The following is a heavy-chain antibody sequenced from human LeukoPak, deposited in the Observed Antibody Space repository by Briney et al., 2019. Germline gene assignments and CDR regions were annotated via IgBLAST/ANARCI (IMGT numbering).Heavy chain of an antibody. CDR2: ISSSGSTI. V-gene: IGHV3-48*04. Sequence: GGSLRLSCAASGFTFSSYTMNWVRQAPGKGLEWVSYISSSGSTIYYADSVKGRFTISRDNAKNSLYLQMNSLRAEDTAVYYCAREWELLPLLDYWGQGTLVTVSS. J-gene: IGHJ4*02. D-gene: IGHD1-26*01. CDR3: AREWELLPLLDY. CDR1: GFTFSSYT.